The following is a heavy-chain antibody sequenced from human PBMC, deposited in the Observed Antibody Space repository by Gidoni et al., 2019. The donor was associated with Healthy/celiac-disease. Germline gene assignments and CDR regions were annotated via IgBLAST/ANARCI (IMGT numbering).Heavy chain of an antibody. V-gene: IGHV4-39*01. D-gene: IGHD5-18*01. CDR1: GGSISSSSYY. CDR3: ARHYRGYSPPLNWFDP. Sequence: QLQLQESGPGLVKPSETLSLTCTVSGGSISSSSYYWGWIRQPPGKGLEWIGSIYYSGSTYYNPSLKSRVTISVDTSKNQFSLKLSSVTAADTAVYYCARHYRGYSPPLNWFDPWGQGTLVTVSS. CDR2: IYYSGST. J-gene: IGHJ5*02.